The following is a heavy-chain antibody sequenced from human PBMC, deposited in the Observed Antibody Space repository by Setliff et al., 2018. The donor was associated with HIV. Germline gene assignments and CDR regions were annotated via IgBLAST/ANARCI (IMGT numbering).Heavy chain of an antibody. CDR1: GGSISSYY. V-gene: IGHV4-59*12. CDR2: IYYSGST. D-gene: IGHD2-8*02. Sequence: PSETLSLTCTVSGGSISSYYWSWIRQPPGKGLEWIGYIYYSGSTNYNPSLKSRVTISVDTSKNQFSLKPSSVTAADTAVYYCARVSSTYWYSIFRNYYYHMDVWGRGTTVTVSS. CDR3: ARVSSTYWYSIFRNYYYHMDV. J-gene: IGHJ6*03.